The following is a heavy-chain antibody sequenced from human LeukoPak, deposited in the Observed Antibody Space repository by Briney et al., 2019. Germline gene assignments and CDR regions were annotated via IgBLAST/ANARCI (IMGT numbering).Heavy chain of an antibody. V-gene: IGHV3-15*01. D-gene: IGHD2-21*02. CDR3: TTGRDCGGDCYWFDP. J-gene: IGHJ5*02. Sequence: NTGGSLRLSCAASGFTFSNAWMSWVRQAPGKGLEWVGRIKSKTDGGTTDYAAPVKGRFTISRDDSKNTLYLQTNSLKTEDTAVYYCTTGRDCGGDCYWFDPWGQGTLVTVSS. CDR1: GFTFSNAW. CDR2: IKSKTDGGTT.